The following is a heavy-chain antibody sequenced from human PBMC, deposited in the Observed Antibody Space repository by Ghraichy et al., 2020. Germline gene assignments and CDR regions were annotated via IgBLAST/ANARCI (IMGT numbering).Heavy chain of an antibody. Sequence: SETLSLTCTVSGGSISSYYWSWIRQPPGKGLEWIGYIYYSGSTNYNPSLKSRVTISVDTSKNQFSLKLSSVTAADTAVYYCARDITGTSTGGGYWGQGTLVTVSS. V-gene: IGHV4-59*01. D-gene: IGHD1-7*01. CDR3: ARDITGTSTGGGY. J-gene: IGHJ4*02. CDR1: GGSISSYY. CDR2: IYYSGST.